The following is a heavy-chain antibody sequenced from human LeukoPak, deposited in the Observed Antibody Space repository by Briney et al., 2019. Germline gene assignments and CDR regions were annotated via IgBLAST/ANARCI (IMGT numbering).Heavy chain of an antibody. CDR3: ARDAPQDTAMKYYFDY. V-gene: IGHV3-30*03. D-gene: IGHD5-18*01. CDR2: ISYDGGNK. CDR1: GFTFSSYG. Sequence: PGGSLRLSCAASGFTFSSYGMHWVRQAPGKGLEWVAVISYDGGNKYYADSVKGRFTISRDNSKNTLYLQMNSLRAEDTAVYYCARDAPQDTAMKYYFDYWGQGTLVTVSS. J-gene: IGHJ4*02.